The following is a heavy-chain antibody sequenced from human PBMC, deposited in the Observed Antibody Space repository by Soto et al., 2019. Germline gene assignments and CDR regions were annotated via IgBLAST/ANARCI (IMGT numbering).Heavy chain of an antibody. CDR1: GYTFTSYA. CDR3: ARDLGGWPDY. V-gene: IGHV1-3*01. CDR2: INAGNGNT. D-gene: IGHD6-19*01. J-gene: IGHJ4*02. Sequence: QVQPVQSGAEVKKPGASVKVSGKASGYTFTSYAIHWGRQAPGQRLEWMGWINAGNGNTKYSQKFQDRVTITRDTSASTAYMELSSLRSEDTAVYYCARDLGGWPDYWGQGTLVTVSS.